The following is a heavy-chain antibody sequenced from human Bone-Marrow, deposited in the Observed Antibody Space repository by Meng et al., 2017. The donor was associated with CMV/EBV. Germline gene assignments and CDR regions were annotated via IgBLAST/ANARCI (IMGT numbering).Heavy chain of an antibody. Sequence: ASVKVSCKASGGTFSSYAISWVRQAPGQGLEWMGWINPNSGGTNYAQKFQGRVTMTRDTSISTAYMELSRLRSDDTAVYYCARDPHRTTIFGVVGYYYGMYVWGQGATVTVSS. CDR1: GGTFSSYA. V-gene: IGHV1-2*02. D-gene: IGHD3-3*01. CDR2: INPNSGGT. CDR3: ARDPHRTTIFGVVGYYYGMYV. J-gene: IGHJ6*02.